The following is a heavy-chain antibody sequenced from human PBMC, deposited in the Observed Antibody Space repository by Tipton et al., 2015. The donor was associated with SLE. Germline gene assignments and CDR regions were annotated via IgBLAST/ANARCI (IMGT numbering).Heavy chain of an antibody. Sequence: SLRLSCAASGFTIDLYAVNWVRQAPGQGLEWVSAFGGSDDNTYYAEFAQGRFTISGDESTNTVYLHMSSLRSEDTALYFCVKGRNVVTTANFDFWGQGTLVTVSS. J-gene: IGHJ4*02. CDR1: GFTIDLYA. CDR3: VKGRNVVTTANFDF. CDR2: FGGSDDNT. D-gene: IGHD4-17*01. V-gene: IGHV3-23*01.